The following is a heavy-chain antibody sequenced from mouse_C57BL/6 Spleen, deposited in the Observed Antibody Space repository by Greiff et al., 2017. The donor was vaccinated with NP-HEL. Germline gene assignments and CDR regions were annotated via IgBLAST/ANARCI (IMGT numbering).Heavy chain of an antibody. CDR3: AREAGTRWYFDV. J-gene: IGHJ1*03. V-gene: IGHV3-6*01. CDR1: GYSITSGYY. D-gene: IGHD4-1*01. Sequence: EVKLMESGPGLVKPSQSLSLTCSVTGYSITSGYYWNWIRQFPGNKLEWMGYISYDGSNNYNPSLKNRISITRDTSKNQFFLKLNSVTTEDTATYYCAREAGTRWYFDVWGTGTTVTVSS. CDR2: ISYDGSN.